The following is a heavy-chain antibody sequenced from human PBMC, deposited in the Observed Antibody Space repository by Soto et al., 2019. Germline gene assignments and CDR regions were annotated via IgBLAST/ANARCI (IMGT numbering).Heavy chain of an antibody. CDR1: GFTFSSYA. CDR2: ISGSGGST. CDR3: AKPRYYGSGRGPFDI. D-gene: IGHD3-10*01. V-gene: IGHV3-23*01. Sequence: GGSLRLSCAASGFTFSSYAMSWVRQAPGKGLEWVSAISGSGGSTYYADSVKGRFTISRDNSKNTLYLQMNSLRAEDTAVYYCAKPRYYGSGRGPFDIWSQGTMVTVSS. J-gene: IGHJ3*02.